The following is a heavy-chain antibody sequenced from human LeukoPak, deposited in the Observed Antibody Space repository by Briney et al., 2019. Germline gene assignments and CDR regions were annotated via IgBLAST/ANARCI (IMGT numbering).Heavy chain of an antibody. J-gene: IGHJ3*02. Sequence: ASVKVSCKASGYTFTGYYMHWVRQAPGQGLEWMGWINPNSGGTNYAQKFQGRVTMTRDTSISTAYMELSRLRSDDTAVYYCVFTPRGPLFVAADGFDIWGQGTLVTVSS. CDR2: INPNSGGT. D-gene: IGHD6-19*01. CDR1: GYTFTGYY. V-gene: IGHV1-2*02. CDR3: VFTPRGPLFVAADGFDI.